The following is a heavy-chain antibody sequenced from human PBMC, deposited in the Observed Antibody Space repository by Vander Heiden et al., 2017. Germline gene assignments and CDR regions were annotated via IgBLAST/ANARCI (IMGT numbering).Heavy chain of an antibody. CDR3: AKDDLLYYYDSSGYSSDY. CDR2: ISAGGDST. J-gene: IGHJ4*02. CDR1: GFTLLRIA. D-gene: IGHD3-22*01. Sequence: EVQLLEPGGGLVQPGGSLRLSCPASGFTLLRIAMRWVRQAPGKGLEWVSGISAGGDSTYYADSVKGRFTISRDNSKNTLYLQLNSLRAEDTAVYYCAKDDLLYYYDSSGYSSDYWGQGTLVTVSS. V-gene: IGHV3-23*01.